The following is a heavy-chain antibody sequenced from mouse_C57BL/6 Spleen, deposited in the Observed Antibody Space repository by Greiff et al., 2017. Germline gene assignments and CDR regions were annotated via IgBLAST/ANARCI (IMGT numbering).Heavy chain of an antibody. V-gene: IGHV1-72*01. Sequence: VQLQQPGAELVKPGASVKLSCKASGYTFTSYWMHWVKQRPGRGLEWIGGIDPNGGGTKYNEKFKSKATLTVDKTSSTVYMQLSSLTSDDSSVDYCARGGTPVALDYWGQGTTLTVSS. CDR2: IDPNGGGT. D-gene: IGHD2-14*01. J-gene: IGHJ2*01. CDR3: ARGGTPVALDY. CDR1: GYTFTSYW.